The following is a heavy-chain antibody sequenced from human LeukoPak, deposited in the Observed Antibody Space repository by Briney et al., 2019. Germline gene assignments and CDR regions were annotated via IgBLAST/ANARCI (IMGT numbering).Heavy chain of an antibody. J-gene: IGHJ5*02. Sequence: GSLRLSCAASGFTFSSYAMSWVRQAPGKGLEWVSAISGSGGSTYYADSVKGRFTISRDNSKNTLYLQMNSLRAEDTAVYYCAKDVRSSSWNNWFDPWGQGTLVTVSS. V-gene: IGHV3-23*01. D-gene: IGHD6-13*01. CDR1: GFTFSSYA. CDR2: ISGSGGST. CDR3: AKDVRSSSWNNWFDP.